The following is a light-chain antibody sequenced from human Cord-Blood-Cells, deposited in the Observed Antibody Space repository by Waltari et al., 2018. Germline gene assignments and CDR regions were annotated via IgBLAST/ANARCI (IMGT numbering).Light chain of an antibody. CDR3: LQDYNYPWT. CDR2: AAS. CDR1: QGIRND. J-gene: IGKJ1*01. V-gene: IGKV1-6*01. Sequence: AIQMTRPPSSLSASVGARVTITCRASQGIRNDLGWYQQKPGKAPKLLIYAASSLQSGVPSRFSGRGSGTDFTLTISSLQPEDFATYYCLQDYNYPWTFGQGTKVEIK.